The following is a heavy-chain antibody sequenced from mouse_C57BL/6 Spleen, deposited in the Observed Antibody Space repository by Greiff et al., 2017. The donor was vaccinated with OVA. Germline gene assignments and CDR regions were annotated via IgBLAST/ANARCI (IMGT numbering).Heavy chain of an antibody. D-gene: IGHD2-1*01. CDR3: ARHWDYGNLYYFDY. J-gene: IGHJ2*01. CDR2: ISGGGGNT. V-gene: IGHV5-9*01. Sequence: EVKLVESGGGLVKPGGSLKLSCAASGFTFSSYTMSWVRQTPETRLEWVATISGGGGNTYYPDSVKGRFTISRDNAKNTLYLQMSSLRSEDTALYYCARHWDYGNLYYFDYWGQGTTLTVSS. CDR1: GFTFSSYT.